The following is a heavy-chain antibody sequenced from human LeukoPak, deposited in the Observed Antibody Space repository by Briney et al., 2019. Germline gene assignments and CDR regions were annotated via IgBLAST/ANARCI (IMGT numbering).Heavy chain of an antibody. CDR2: IYHIGST. D-gene: IGHD3-10*01. Sequence: SQTLSLTCGVSGYSISRGYYWAWIRQPPGKGLEWIGTIYHIGSTYYTPSHGSRVTISVDTSKNEFSLNLKSVTAADTAVYYCARAGWIITSGIDYWGQVALVTVSS. V-gene: IGHV4-38-2*01. J-gene: IGHJ4*02. CDR3: ARAGWIITSGIDY. CDR1: GYSISRGYY.